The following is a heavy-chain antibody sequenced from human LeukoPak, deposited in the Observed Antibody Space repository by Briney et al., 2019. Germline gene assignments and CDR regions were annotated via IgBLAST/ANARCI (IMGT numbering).Heavy chain of an antibody. J-gene: IGHJ4*02. CDR1: GFTFSNAW. D-gene: IGHD3/OR15-3a*01. Sequence: GGSLRLSCAASGFTFSNAWMSWVRQAPGKGLEWVGHIKSKTDGGTTDYAAPVKGRFTISRDDSQNTLSLQMNSLNTEDTAVYYCTTKYGTGYWGQGTLVTVSS. V-gene: IGHV3-15*01. CDR2: IKSKTDGGTT. CDR3: TTKYGTGY.